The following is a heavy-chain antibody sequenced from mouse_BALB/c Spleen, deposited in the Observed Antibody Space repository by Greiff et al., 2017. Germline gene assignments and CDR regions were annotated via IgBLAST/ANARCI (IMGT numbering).Heavy chain of an antibody. D-gene: IGHD2-4*01. J-gene: IGHJ3*01. CDR2: IRLKSNNYAT. CDR3: TRRGLRRGGFAY. V-gene: IGHV6-6*02. CDR1: GFTFSNYW. Sequence: EVKLVESGGGLVQPGGSMKLSCVASGFTFSNYWMNWVRQSPEKGLEWVAEIRLKSNNYATHYAESVKGRFTISRDDSKSSVYLQMNNLRAEDTGIYYCTRRGLRRGGFAYWGQGTLVTVSA.